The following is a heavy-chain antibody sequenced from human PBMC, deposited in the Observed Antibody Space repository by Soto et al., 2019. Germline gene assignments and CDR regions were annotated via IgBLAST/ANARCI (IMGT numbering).Heavy chain of an antibody. CDR2: IYYSGST. CDR1: GGSISSSSYY. J-gene: IGHJ4*02. CDR3: ARLRDGYSLYFEY. Sequence: SETLSLTCTVSGGSISSSSYYWGWIRQPPGKGLEWIGSIYYSGSTYYNPSLKSRVTISVDTSKNQFSLKLSSVTAADTAVYYCARLRDGYSLYFEYWGQGTLVTVSS. D-gene: IGHD4-4*01. V-gene: IGHV4-39*01.